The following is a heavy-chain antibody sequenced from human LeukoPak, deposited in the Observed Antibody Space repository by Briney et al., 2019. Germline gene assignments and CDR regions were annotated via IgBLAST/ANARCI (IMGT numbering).Heavy chain of an antibody. J-gene: IGHJ4*02. D-gene: IGHD6-19*01. CDR3: ARVGSGGAWFDF. Sequence: SETLSLTCTVYSVSLTNYYWGWIRQPPGKGLEWIGYIFFSGTTNYNPSLKSRVTISVDTSKNQFPLKMTSVTAADTAVYFCARVGSGGAWFDFWGQGTLVTVSS. CDR1: SVSLTNYY. CDR2: IFFSGTT. V-gene: IGHV4-59*01.